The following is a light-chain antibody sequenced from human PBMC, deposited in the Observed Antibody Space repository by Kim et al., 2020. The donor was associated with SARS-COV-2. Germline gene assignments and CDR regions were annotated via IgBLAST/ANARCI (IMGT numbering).Light chain of an antibody. J-gene: IGKJ5*01. Sequence: EVLLTQSPGTLSLSPGERAILSCRASQSISSSYLAWYQHKPGQAPSLLIHGASSRATGVPDRFRGGGSGTDFTLTITRLEPEDFAVYYCQQYDRSPPTFGQGTRLEIK. CDR3: QQYDRSPPT. CDR2: GAS. V-gene: IGKV3-20*01. CDR1: QSISSSY.